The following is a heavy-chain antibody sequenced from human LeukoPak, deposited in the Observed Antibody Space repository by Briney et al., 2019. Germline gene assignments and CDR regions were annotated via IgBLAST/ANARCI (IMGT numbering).Heavy chain of an antibody. CDR3: ARAMVGARGAFDI. J-gene: IGHJ3*02. CDR1: GYTFTGYY. CDR2: IDPNSGGT. V-gene: IGHV1-2*02. D-gene: IGHD1-26*01. Sequence: GASVKVSCKTSGYTFTGYYIHLLRQAPGQGLEWMAWIDPNSGGTNYAHKFKGRVTMTRDTSISTAYMEVSSLRSDDTAVFYCARAMVGARGAFDIWGQGTMVTVSS.